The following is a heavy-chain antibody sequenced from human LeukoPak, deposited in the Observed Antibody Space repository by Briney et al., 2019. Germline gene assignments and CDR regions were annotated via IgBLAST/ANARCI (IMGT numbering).Heavy chain of an antibody. CDR2: IYYSGST. D-gene: IGHD2-2*02. Sequence: SQTLSLTCTVSGGSISSGGYYWSWIRQHPGKGLEWIGYIYYSGSTYYNPSLKSRVTISLDTPKNQLSLRLTSVTATDTAVYYCARQRPLLYNYYMDVWGKGTTVTVSS. CDR3: ARQRPLLYNYYMDV. CDR1: GGSISSGGYY. V-gene: IGHV4-31*03. J-gene: IGHJ6*03.